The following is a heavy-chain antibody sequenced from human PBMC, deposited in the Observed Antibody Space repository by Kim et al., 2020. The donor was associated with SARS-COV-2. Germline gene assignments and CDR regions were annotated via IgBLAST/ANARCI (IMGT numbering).Heavy chain of an antibody. CDR1: GGSISSSSYY. D-gene: IGHD3-9*01. J-gene: IGHJ4*02. V-gene: IGHV4-39*01. CDR3: ARHLDILTGYYLDY. CDR2: IYYSGST. Sequence: SETLSLTCTVSGGSISSSSYYWGWIRQPPGKGLEWIGSIYYSGSTYYNPSLKSRVTISVDTSKNQFSLKLSSVTAADAAVYYCARHLDILTGYYLDYWGQGTLVTVSS.